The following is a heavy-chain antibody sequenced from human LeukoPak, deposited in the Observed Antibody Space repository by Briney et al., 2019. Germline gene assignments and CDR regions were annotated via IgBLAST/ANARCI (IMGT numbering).Heavy chain of an antibody. J-gene: IGHJ4*02. CDR1: GFTFSTYW. CDR2: INGDGSTT. Sequence: GGSLRLSCTASGFTFSTYWINWVRQSPGKGLVWVALINGDGSTTTHADSVKGRFTISRDNSKNTLYLQMNSLRAEDTAVYYCAKPEPDGGYSYGFDFWGQGTLVTVSS. V-gene: IGHV3-74*03. D-gene: IGHD5-18*01. CDR3: AKPEPDGGYSYGFDF.